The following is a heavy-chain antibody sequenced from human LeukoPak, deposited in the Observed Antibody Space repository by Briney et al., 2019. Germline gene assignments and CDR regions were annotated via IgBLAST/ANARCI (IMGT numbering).Heavy chain of an antibody. D-gene: IGHD6-13*01. J-gene: IGHJ4*02. CDR1: GGSISSGGYY. CDR2: IYYSGST. Sequence: SETLSLTCTVSGGSISSGGYYWSWIRQHPGKGLEWIGYIYYSGSTYYNPSLKSRVTTSVDTSKNQFSLKLSSVTAADTAVYYCASFDSSWYPTFDYWGQGTLVTVSS. V-gene: IGHV4-31*03. CDR3: ASFDSSWYPTFDY.